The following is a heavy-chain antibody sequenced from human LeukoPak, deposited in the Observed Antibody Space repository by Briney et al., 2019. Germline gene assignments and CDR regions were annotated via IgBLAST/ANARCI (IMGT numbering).Heavy chain of an antibody. CDR3: AGSSGWSTRDY. J-gene: IGHJ4*02. V-gene: IGHV4-59*08. CDR2: IYYSGST. Sequence: SETLSLTCTVSGGSISSYYWSWIRHPPGKGLEWIGYIYYSGSTNYNPSLKSRVTISVDTSKNQFSLRLSSVTAADTAGYYCAGSSGWSTRDYWGQGTLVTVSS. D-gene: IGHD6-19*01. CDR1: GGSISSYY.